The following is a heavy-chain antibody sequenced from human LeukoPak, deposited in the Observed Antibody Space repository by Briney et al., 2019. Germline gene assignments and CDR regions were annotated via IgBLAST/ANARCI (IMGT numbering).Heavy chain of an antibody. CDR3: ARSQTTSYFDY. J-gene: IGHJ4*02. Sequence: SETLSLTCIVSGGSISSNDYYWSWIRRPAGKGLEWIGRIYTSGSTNYNPSLKSRVTISLDTSKNQFSLKLSSVTAADTAVYYCARSQTTSYFDYWGQGTLVTVSS. CDR2: IYTSGST. V-gene: IGHV4-61*02. D-gene: IGHD1-7*01. CDR1: GGSISSNDYY.